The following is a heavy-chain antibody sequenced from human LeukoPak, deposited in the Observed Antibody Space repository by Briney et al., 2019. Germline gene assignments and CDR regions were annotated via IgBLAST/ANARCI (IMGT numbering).Heavy chain of an antibody. CDR1: GFTFSNYW. CDR2: IKPSGSEK. Sequence: GGSLRLSCEGSGFTFSNYWMTWVRQAPEKGLEWVANIKPSGSEKHYADSVEGRFTISRDNAKNSLYLQMNSLRAEDTAVYYCAVGIHLPDWGQGTLVTVS. CDR3: AVGIHLPD. J-gene: IGHJ4*02. D-gene: IGHD5-18*01. V-gene: IGHV3-7*01.